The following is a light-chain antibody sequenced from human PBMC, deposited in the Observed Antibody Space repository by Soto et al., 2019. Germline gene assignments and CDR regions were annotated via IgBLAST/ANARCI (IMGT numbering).Light chain of an antibody. Sequence: QSVLTQPPSVSGAPGQRVTISCTGSSSNIGAGYDVHWYQQLPGTAPKLLIYGNSNRPSGVPDRFSGSKSGTSASRAITGLQAEDEADYYCQSYDSSLSVVFGAGTKLTVL. CDR1: SSNIGAGYD. V-gene: IGLV1-40*01. CDR2: GNS. J-gene: IGLJ2*01. CDR3: QSYDSSLSVV.